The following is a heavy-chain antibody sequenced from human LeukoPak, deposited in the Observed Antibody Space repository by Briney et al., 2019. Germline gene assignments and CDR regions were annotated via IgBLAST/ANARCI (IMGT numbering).Heavy chain of an antibody. CDR1: GGSISSYY. Sequence: SETLSLTCTVSGGSISSYYWSWIRQPPGKGLEWIGYIYYSGSTNYNPSLKSRVTISVDTSKNQFSLKLSSVTAADTAVYYCARDGDSSGWYWGQGTLVTVSS. J-gene: IGHJ4*02. D-gene: IGHD6-19*01. CDR2: IYYSGST. V-gene: IGHV4-59*01. CDR3: ARDGDSSGWY.